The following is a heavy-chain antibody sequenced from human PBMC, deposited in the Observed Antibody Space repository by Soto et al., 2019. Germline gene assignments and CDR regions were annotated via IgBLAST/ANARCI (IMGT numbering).Heavy chain of an antibody. D-gene: IGHD6-19*01. V-gene: IGHV3-30-3*01. CDR1: GFTFSSYA. Sequence: QVPLVESGGGVVQPGRSLRLSCAASGFTFSSYAMHWVRQAPGKGLEWVAVISYDGSNKYYADSVKGRFNISRDNSKNTLYLQMNSLRAEDTAVYYCARDQVADSSLDYWGQGTLVTVSS. CDR3: ARDQVADSSLDY. J-gene: IGHJ4*02. CDR2: ISYDGSNK.